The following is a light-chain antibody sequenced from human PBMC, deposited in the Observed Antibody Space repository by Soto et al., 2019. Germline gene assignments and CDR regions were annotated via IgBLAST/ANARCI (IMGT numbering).Light chain of an antibody. CDR3: QTWDSSTVM. V-gene: IGLV3-1*01. CDR1: KLGGKY. CDR2: EDR. Sequence: SYELTQPPSVSVSPGQTASITCSGDKLGGKYTWWYQQKPGQSPVLVIYEDRKWPSGIPERFSGSKSGNTATLTISGTQALDEADYYCQTWDSSTVMFGGGTKLTVL. J-gene: IGLJ3*02.